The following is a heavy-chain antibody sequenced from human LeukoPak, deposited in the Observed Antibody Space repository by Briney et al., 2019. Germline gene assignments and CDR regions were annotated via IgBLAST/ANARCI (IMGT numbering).Heavy chain of an antibody. V-gene: IGHV1-2*02. D-gene: IGHD5-18*01. J-gene: IGHJ4*02. CDR1: GYTFTGYY. CDR2: INPNSGGT. Sequence: ASVKVSCKASGYTFTGYYMHWVRQAPGQGLEWMGWINPNSGGTNYAQKFQGRVTMTRDTSISTAYMELSRLRSDDTAVYYCATVLSSGYSYGDFDYWGQGTLVTVPS. CDR3: ATVLSSGYSYGDFDY.